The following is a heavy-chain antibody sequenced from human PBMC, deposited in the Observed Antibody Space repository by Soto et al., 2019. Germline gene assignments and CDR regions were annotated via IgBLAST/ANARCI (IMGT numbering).Heavy chain of an antibody. Sequence: EVQLVESGGGLVKPGGSLRLSCAASGFTFSSYSMNWVRQAPGKGLEWVSSISSSSSYIYYADSVKGRFTISRDNAQNALYLQMNSLRAEDTAVYYCARDMVVSTPIWDYWGQGTLVTVSS. CDR3: ARDMVVSTPIWDY. J-gene: IGHJ4*02. D-gene: IGHD2-15*01. V-gene: IGHV3-21*01. CDR1: GFTFSSYS. CDR2: ISSSSSYI.